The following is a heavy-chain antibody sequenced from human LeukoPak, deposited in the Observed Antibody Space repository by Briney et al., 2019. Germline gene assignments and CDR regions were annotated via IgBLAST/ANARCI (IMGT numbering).Heavy chain of an antibody. Sequence: ASVKVSCKPSGYTFTYYYMHGVRQAPVQGVECMGIINPSRGSTSYAQKFQGRVTMTRDTSTSTVYMELSSLRSEDTAVYYCSRKAGGSYRLDYWGEGTLVTVSS. V-gene: IGHV1-46*01. D-gene: IGHD1-26*01. CDR2: INPSRGST. CDR3: SRKAGGSYRLDY. J-gene: IGHJ4*02. CDR1: GYTFTYYY.